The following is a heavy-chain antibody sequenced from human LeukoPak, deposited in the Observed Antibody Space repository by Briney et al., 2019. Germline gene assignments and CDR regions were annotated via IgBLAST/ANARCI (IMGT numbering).Heavy chain of an antibody. CDR2: IYHSGST. CDR1: GYSISSGYY. V-gene: IGHV4-38-2*01. D-gene: IGHD3-22*01. CDR3: ARVTYYYDTSGYPLPYYFDY. Sequence: SETLSLTCAVSGYSISSGYYWGWIRRPPGKGLEWIGSIYHSGSTYYNPSLKSRVTISVDTSKNQSSLKLNSVTAADTAVYYCARVTYYYDTSGYPLPYYFDYWGQGTLVTVSS. J-gene: IGHJ4*02.